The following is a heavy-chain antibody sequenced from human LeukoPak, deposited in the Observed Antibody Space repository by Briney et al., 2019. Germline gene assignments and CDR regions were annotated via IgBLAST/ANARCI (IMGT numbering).Heavy chain of an antibody. CDR1: GFTLADNS. D-gene: IGHD6-19*01. CDR3: AKDTARVYSSGRGAFEI. J-gene: IGHJ3*02. Sequence: GGSMTLSCAASGFTLADNSMHWVRQVPGKVLEWVALISGDRGSTYYADSVKGRFTISRDNSKNSLDLQMNSLRTEDTALYYCAKDTARVYSSGRGAFEIWGEGTMITVSS. CDR2: ISGDRGST. V-gene: IGHV3-43*02.